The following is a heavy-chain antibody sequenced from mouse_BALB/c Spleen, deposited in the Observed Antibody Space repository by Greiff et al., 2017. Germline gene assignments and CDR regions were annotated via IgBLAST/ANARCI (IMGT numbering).Heavy chain of an antibody. V-gene: IGHV2-9*02. J-gene: IGHJ3*01. CDR3: ARDDYYGRGLAY. Sequence: VKRVESGPGLVAPSQSLSITCTVSGFSLTSYGVHWVRQPPGKGLEWLGVIWAGGSTNYNSALMSRLSISKDNSTGQVFLRMNSLQTDDTAMYYCARDDYYGRGLAYWGQGTLVTVSA. CDR2: IWAGGST. D-gene: IGHD1-1*01. CDR1: GFSLTSYG.